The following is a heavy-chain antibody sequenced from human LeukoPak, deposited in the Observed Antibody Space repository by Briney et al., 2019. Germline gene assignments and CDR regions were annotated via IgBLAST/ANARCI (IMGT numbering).Heavy chain of an antibody. J-gene: IGHJ4*02. V-gene: IGHV3-23*01. CDR3: ARDPTGWTLFDY. CDR2: ISGSGGGT. CDR1: GFTFSSYA. Sequence: GGSLRLSCAASGFTFSSYAMSWVRQAPGKGLEWVSAISGSGGGTYYADSVKGRFTISRDNSKNSLYLQMNSLRAEDTAVYYCARDPTGWTLFDYWGQGTLVTVSS. D-gene: IGHD3/OR15-3a*01.